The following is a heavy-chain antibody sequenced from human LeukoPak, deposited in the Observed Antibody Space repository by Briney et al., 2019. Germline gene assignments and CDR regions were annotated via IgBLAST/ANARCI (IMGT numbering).Heavy chain of an antibody. Sequence: GSLRLSCAASGFTFSSYAMSWVRQAPGKGLEWVSAISGSGGSTYYADSVKGRFTISRDNSKNTLYLQMNSLRAEDTAVYYCAKAQGSGSYSDEEDWFDPWGQGTLVTVSS. V-gene: IGHV3-23*01. CDR1: GFTFSSYA. CDR2: ISGSGGST. J-gene: IGHJ5*02. D-gene: IGHD3-10*01. CDR3: AKAQGSGSYSDEEDWFDP.